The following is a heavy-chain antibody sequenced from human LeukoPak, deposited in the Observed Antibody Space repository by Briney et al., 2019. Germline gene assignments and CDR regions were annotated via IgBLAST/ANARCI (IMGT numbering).Heavy chain of an antibody. CDR3: ARHGDGYNYDFDY. CDR1: GYSFTSYW. Sequence: GESLKISCKGSGYSFTSYWISWLRQMPGKGLEWMGRIDPSDSYTNYSPSFQGHVTISADKSISTAYLQWSSLKASDTAMYYCARHGDGYNYDFDYWGQGTLVTVSS. J-gene: IGHJ4*02. V-gene: IGHV5-10-1*01. D-gene: IGHD5-24*01. CDR2: IDPSDSYT.